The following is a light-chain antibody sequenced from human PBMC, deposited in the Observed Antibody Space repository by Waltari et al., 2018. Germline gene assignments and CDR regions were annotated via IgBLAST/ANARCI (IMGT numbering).Light chain of an antibody. V-gene: IGKV1-39*01. CDR2: ATS. J-gene: IGKJ2*01. Sequence: DIQMTQSPSSLSASVGDRVTITCRASQSISSYLNWYQQKLGKAPKLLIYATSSLQSGVPSRFSGSGSGTDFTLTISSLQPEDFATYYCQHSYSTPYTFGHGTKLEIK. CDR3: QHSYSTPYT. CDR1: QSISSY.